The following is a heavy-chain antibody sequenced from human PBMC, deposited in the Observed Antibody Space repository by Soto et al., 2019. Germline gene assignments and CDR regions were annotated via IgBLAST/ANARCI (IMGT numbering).Heavy chain of an antibody. CDR1: GYTFTDYY. CDR2: INPNSGGT. V-gene: IGHV1-2*02. J-gene: IGHJ3*02. Sequence: ASVKVSCKASGYTFTDYYIHWVRQAPGQGLEWMGWINPNSGGTNYPQEFQGRVTMTSDTSISTVYMELSRLTSDDTAVYYCARERPDHRQWLVSFHIGAFDIWGQGTVVTVSS. CDR3: ARERPDHRQWLVSFHIGAFDI. D-gene: IGHD6-19*01.